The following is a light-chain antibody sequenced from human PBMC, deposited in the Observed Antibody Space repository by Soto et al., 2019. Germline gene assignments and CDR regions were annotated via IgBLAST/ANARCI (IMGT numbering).Light chain of an antibody. CDR3: HQYKAYSPSK. Sequence: DIQMTQSPSTLSASVGDRVTITCRARQSIMSWLAWYQQKPGKAPKLLIYKASDLDVGVPSRFSGGGSGNESTLPISSLQPDDVATYYCHQYKAYSPSKFGQEPRLQIK. CDR2: KAS. J-gene: IGKJ1*01. V-gene: IGKV1-5*03. CDR1: QSIMSW.